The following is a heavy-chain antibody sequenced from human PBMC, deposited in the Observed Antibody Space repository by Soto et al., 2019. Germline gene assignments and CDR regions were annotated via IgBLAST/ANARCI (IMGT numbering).Heavy chain of an antibody. CDR3: ASLGIVVVPAAIVYYDMDV. Sequence: ASVKVSCKASGYTFTSYGISWVRQAPGQGLEWMGWISAYNGNTNYAQKLQGRVTMTTDTSTSTAYMELRSLRSDDTAVYYCASLGIVVVPAAIVYYDMDVWGQGTTVTVTS. J-gene: IGHJ6*02. D-gene: IGHD2-2*01. CDR1: GYTFTSYG. CDR2: ISAYNGNT. V-gene: IGHV1-18*01.